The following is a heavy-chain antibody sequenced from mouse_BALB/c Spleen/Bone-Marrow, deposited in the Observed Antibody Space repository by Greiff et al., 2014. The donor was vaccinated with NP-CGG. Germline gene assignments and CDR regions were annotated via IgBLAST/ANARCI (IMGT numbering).Heavy chain of an antibody. V-gene: IGHV2-6-5*01. CDR1: GFSLTDYG. D-gene: IGHD1-1*01. J-gene: IGHJ2*01. Sequence: QVQLQQSGPGLVAPSQSLSITCTVSGFSLTDYGVSWIRQPPGKGLEWLGEIWGGGITYYNSTLKSRLSISKDSSKSQVFLKMNSLQTDDTAMYDCAEHDTTVVVDYWGQGTTLTVSS. CDR2: IWGGGIT. CDR3: AEHDTTVVVDY.